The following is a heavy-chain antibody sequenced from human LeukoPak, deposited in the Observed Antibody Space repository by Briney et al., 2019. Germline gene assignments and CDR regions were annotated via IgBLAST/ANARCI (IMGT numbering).Heavy chain of an antibody. CDR3: ARDPSNLGWFDP. V-gene: IGHV1-18*01. J-gene: IGHJ5*02. CDR1: GYTFTSYG. Sequence: ASVKVSCTASGYTFTSYGISWVRQAPGQGLEWMGWISAYNGNTNYAQKLQGRVTMTTDTSTSTAYMELRSLRSDDTAVYYCARDPSNLGWFDPWGQGTLVTVSS. D-gene: IGHD3-16*01. CDR2: ISAYNGNT.